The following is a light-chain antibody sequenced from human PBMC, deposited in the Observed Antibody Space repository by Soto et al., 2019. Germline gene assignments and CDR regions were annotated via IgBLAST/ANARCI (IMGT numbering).Light chain of an antibody. CDR1: QSVTSSW. V-gene: IGKV3-20*01. CDR3: QQYGSSPWT. J-gene: IGKJ1*01. Sequence: EIVLTQSPGTLSLSPGESATLSCWASQSVTSSWLAWYQQKPDQAPRLLIYGASSRATGIPDRFSGSGSGADFTLTISRLEPEDFAVYYCQQYGSSPWTFGQGTKVEIK. CDR2: GAS.